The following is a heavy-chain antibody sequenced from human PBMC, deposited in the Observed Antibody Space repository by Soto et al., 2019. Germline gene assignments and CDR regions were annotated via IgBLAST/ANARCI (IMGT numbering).Heavy chain of an antibody. J-gene: IGHJ2*01. CDR2: IHGDGDYS. D-gene: IGHD2-2*02. CDR1: GFMFSCCA. V-gene: IGHV3-23*01. CDR3: AKNRGAGDYTNWSFSV. Sequence: EVQLLDSGGGLVQPGGSLRLSCAASGFMFSCCAMSWVRQAPGKGLEWVSTIHGDGDYSHYTDSVEGRFTISRDNSRNTRYLQMDSLRADDTATYYCAKNRGAGDYTNWSFSVWGRGTLVAVSS.